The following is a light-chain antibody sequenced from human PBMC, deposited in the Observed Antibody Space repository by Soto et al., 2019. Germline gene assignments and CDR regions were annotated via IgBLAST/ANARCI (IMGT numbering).Light chain of an antibody. CDR1: QTVSSNY. Sequence: EILLSQSADTVSLSPGERATLSCRASQTVSSNYLAWCQQRPGQAPRLLIYGASTRAAGIPDRFSGSGSGTDFTLTITRLEPEDSAVYFCQQYTGPPTTFGQGTRLEV. V-gene: IGKV3-20*01. CDR2: GAS. J-gene: IGKJ5*01. CDR3: QQYTGPPTT.